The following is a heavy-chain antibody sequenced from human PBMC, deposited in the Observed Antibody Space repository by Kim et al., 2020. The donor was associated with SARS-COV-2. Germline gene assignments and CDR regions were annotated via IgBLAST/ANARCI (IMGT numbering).Heavy chain of an antibody. D-gene: IGHD3-9*01. Sequence: GGSLRLSCAASGFTFSSYGMSWVRQAPGKGLEWVSAISGSGGSTFYADSVKGRFTISRDNSKNTLYLQMNSLRAEDTALYYCAKRGDFLTGYSYYFDYWGQGTLVTVSS. CDR1: GFTFSSYG. J-gene: IGHJ4*02. CDR2: ISGSGGST. CDR3: AKRGDFLTGYSYYFDY. V-gene: IGHV3-23*01.